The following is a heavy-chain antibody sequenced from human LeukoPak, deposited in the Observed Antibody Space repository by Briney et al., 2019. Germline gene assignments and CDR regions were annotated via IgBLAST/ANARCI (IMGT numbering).Heavy chain of an antibody. CDR3: ARTPLTIFGVVDDY. D-gene: IGHD3-3*01. V-gene: IGHV1-18*01. CDR1: GYTFISYG. J-gene: IGHJ4*02. Sequence: ASVKVSCKGSGYTFISYGISWVGQAPGQGLEWMGWISAYNCNTNYPQKLQGRVTMTTDTSTSTAYMELRSLRSDDTAVYYCARTPLTIFGVVDDYWGQGPLVTVST. CDR2: ISAYNCNT.